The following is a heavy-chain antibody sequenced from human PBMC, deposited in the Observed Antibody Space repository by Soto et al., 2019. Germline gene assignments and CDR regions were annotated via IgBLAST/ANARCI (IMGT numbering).Heavy chain of an antibody. CDR2: IYYSGST. Sequence: PSDTLSLTCTVSGGSISSSSYYWGWIRQPPGKGLEWIGSIYYSGSTYYNPSLKSRVTISVDTSKNQFSLKLSSVTAADTAVYYCWGVTGYDILTGYSGYSYYGMDVWGQGTTVTVSS. V-gene: IGHV4-39*01. CDR1: GGSISSSSYY. CDR3: WGVTGYDILTGYSGYSYYGMDV. D-gene: IGHD3-9*01. J-gene: IGHJ6*02.